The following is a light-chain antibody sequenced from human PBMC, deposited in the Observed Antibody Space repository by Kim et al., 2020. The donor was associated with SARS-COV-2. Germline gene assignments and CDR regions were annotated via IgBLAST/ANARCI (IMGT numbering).Light chain of an antibody. J-gene: IGKJ1*01. CDR1: HSVSSN. Sequence: SVSPGGRAPPFCRASHSVSSNSACYQKKAGQAPRLLIYGASTRATGIPARCSGSGTGTDFTLTSSGLQSEDFAVYHWQQYDNWWTFGQGTKVDIK. V-gene: IGKV3-15*01. CDR2: GAS. CDR3: QQYDNWWT.